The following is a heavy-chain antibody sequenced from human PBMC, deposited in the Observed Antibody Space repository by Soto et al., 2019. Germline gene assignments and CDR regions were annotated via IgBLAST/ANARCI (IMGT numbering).Heavy chain of an antibody. CDR3: ARDLDGSGSYYTNY. J-gene: IGHJ4*02. D-gene: IGHD3-10*01. Sequence: ASVKVSCKTSGYTFSSIGISWVRQAPGQGLEWMGWISPHKGDTYYAQRLQGRVTMTTDTSTSTAYMELRSLRSEDTAVYFCARDLDGSGSYYTNYWGQGTLVTVYS. CDR1: GYTFSSIG. V-gene: IGHV1-18*01. CDR2: ISPHKGDT.